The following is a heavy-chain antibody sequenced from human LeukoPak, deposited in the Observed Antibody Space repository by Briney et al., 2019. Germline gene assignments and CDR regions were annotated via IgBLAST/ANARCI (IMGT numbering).Heavy chain of an antibody. D-gene: IGHD3-22*01. CDR1: GYRFTSHW. CDR2: IFPGGSDT. Sequence: GESLKISCKGSGYRFTSHWIAWVRQMPGKGLEWMGIIFPGGSDTRYSPSFQGQVTISADKSLNTAYLQWRSLRAPDTAIYYCARHDSSSFDYWGQGTLVTVSS. J-gene: IGHJ4*02. V-gene: IGHV5-51*01. CDR3: ARHDSSSFDY.